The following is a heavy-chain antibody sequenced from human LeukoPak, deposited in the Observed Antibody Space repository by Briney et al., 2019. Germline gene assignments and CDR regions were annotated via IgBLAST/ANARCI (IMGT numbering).Heavy chain of an antibody. CDR3: ARDTYYYDSSGTSPRFDY. J-gene: IGHJ4*02. Sequence: PSETLSLTCTVSGGSISSYYWSWIRQPAGKGLEWIGRIYTSGSTNYNPSLKSRVTMSVDTSKNQFSLKLSSVTAADTAVYYCARDTYYYDSSGTSPRFDYWGQGTLVTVSS. CDR1: GGSISSYY. CDR2: IYTSGST. V-gene: IGHV4-4*07. D-gene: IGHD3-22*01.